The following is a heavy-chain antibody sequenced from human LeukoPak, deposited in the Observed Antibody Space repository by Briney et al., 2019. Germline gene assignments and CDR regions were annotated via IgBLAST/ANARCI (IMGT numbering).Heavy chain of an antibody. Sequence: GGSLRLSCAASGFTFSSYGMHWVRQAPDKGLEWVAVIWFDGSTEFYADPVKGRFTISRDNSKNTLYLQMNGLGAEDTAVYYCARALSGYYSIDYWGQGTLVTVSS. V-gene: IGHV3-33*01. J-gene: IGHJ4*02. CDR1: GFTFSSYG. CDR2: IWFDGSTE. D-gene: IGHD3-22*01. CDR3: ARALSGYYSIDY.